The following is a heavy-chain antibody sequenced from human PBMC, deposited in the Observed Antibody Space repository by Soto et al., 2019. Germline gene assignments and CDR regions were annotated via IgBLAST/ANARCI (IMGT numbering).Heavy chain of an antibody. J-gene: IGHJ4*02. D-gene: IGHD5-18*01. V-gene: IGHV4-59*01. CDR1: GGSISSYY. CDR3: ARRRDGYSYFDY. CDR2: IYYSGST. Sequence: SETLSLTFTVSGGSISSYYWSWIRQPPGKGLEWIGYIYYSGSTNYNPSLKSRVTISVDTSKDQFSLKLSSVTAADTAVYYCARRRDGYSYFDYWVQGTL.